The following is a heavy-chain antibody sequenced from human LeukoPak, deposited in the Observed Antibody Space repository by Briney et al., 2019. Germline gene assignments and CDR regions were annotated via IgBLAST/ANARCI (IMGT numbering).Heavy chain of an antibody. J-gene: IGHJ3*02. Sequence: ASVKVSCKASGHTFTGYYMHWVRQAPGQGLEWMGWINPNSGGTNYAQKFQGRVTMTRDTSISTAYMELSRLRSDDTAVYYCARERLVRGMPPDAFDIWGQGTMVTVSS. CDR2: INPNSGGT. V-gene: IGHV1-2*02. D-gene: IGHD6-19*01. CDR1: GHTFTGYY. CDR3: ARERLVRGMPPDAFDI.